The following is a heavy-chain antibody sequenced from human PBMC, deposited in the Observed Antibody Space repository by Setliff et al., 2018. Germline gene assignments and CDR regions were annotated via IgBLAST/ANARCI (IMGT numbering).Heavy chain of an antibody. J-gene: IGHJ4*02. Sequence: SETLSLTCSVSGGSLTSHYWTWIRQPPGKGLEWIAVISYIERPHYNPSLQSRVTISVDTSKNQFSLKLSSVTAADTAVYYCARVTGGRFDYWGQGTLVTV. V-gene: IGHV4-59*08. CDR3: ARVTGGRFDY. D-gene: IGHD2-21*02. CDR2: ISYIERP. CDR1: GGSLTSHY.